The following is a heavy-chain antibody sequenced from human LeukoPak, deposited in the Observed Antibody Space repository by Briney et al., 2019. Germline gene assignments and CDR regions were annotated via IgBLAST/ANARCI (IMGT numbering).Heavy chain of an antibody. CDR2: INHSGST. Sequence: SETLSLTCAVYGGSFSGYYWSWIRQPPGKGLEWIGEINHSGSTNYNPSLKSRVTISVDTSKNQFSLKLSSVTAADTAVYYCARSAHGRRVVPAASRYYYGMDVWGKGTTVTVSS. V-gene: IGHV4-34*01. D-gene: IGHD2-2*01. CDR1: GGSFSGYY. CDR3: ARSAHGRRVVPAASRYYYGMDV. J-gene: IGHJ6*04.